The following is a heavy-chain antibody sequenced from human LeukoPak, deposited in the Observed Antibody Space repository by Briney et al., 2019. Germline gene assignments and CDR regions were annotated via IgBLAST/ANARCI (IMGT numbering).Heavy chain of an antibody. CDR1: GFSFSNYG. J-gene: IGHJ4*02. CDR2: ISYDGTNK. D-gene: IGHD3-22*01. CDR3: AKDRQRRIMYYDSSGYSSADY. V-gene: IGHV3-30*18. Sequence: PERSLRLSCAAPGFSFSNYGIHWVRQAPGKGLEWVTLISYDGTNKYYEDSVKGRFTISRDNSKNTVNLQMNSLRAEDTAVYYCAKDRQRRIMYYDSSGYSSADYWGQGTLVTVSS.